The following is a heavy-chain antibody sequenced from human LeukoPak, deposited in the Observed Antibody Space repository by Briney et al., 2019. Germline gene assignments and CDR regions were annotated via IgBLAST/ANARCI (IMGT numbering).Heavy chain of an antibody. CDR1: GGSISSACYY. V-gene: IGHV4-39*01. CDR3: ARHDRAARGTWYEGNY. J-gene: IGHJ4*02. Sequence: SETLSLTCTVSGGSISSACYYWGWIRQPPGKGLEWIGSIYYSEPTHYNPYLMSRVTISVDMSKNQFSLKLTSVTAADTAVYYCARHDRAARGTWYEGNYWDQGTLVSVSS. CDR2: IYYSEPT. D-gene: IGHD6-13*01.